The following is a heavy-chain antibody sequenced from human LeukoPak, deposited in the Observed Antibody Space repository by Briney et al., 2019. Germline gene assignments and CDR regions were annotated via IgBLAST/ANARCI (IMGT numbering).Heavy chain of an antibody. CDR2: IKSDGSDT. V-gene: IGHV3-74*01. CDR1: GFTFSNYW. J-gene: IGHJ5*02. D-gene: IGHD4-17*01. CDR3: ARDLTYGSNWFDP. Sequence: GGSLRLSCAASGFTFSNYWMHWVRQAPGKGLVWVSRIKSDGSDTSYADSVKGRFTVPRDNAKNTLYLQMNSLRVEDTAVYYCARDLTYGSNWFDPWGQGTLVTVSS.